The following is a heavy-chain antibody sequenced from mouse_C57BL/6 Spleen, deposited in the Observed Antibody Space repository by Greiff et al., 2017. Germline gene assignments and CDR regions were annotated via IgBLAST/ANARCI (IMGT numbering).Heavy chain of an antibody. V-gene: IGHV1-69*01. CDR2: IDPTDSYT. Sequence: QVQLQQPGAELVMPGASVKLSCKASGYTFTSYWMHWVKQRPGQGLEWIGEIDPTDSYTNYNQKFTGKSTLTVDKSSSTAYMQLSSLTSEDSAVYYCASGNWDWFAYWGQGTLVTVSA. CDR3: ASGNWDWFAY. CDR1: GYTFTSYW. J-gene: IGHJ3*01. D-gene: IGHD4-1*01.